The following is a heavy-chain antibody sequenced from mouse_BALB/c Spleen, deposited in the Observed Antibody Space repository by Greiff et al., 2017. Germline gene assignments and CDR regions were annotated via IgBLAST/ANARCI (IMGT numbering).Heavy chain of an antibody. CDR3: ARGAMISTGYYFVY. J-gene: IGHJ2*01. V-gene: IGHV1-69*02. CDR2: FHPSDSET. D-gene: IGHD2-4*01. Sequence: QVQLQQPGAELVRPGASVTLSCKASGYSFTSYWMNWVKQRPGQGLEGIGMFHPSDSETRLNQKSKNMATLTVDKSSSTAYMQLSSPTSEGSAVYYCARGAMISTGYYFVYWGQGTTLTVSS. CDR1: GYSFTSYW.